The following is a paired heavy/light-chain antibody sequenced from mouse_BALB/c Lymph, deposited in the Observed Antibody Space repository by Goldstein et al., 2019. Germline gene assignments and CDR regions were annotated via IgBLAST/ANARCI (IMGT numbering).Light chain of an antibody. V-gene: IGLV1*01. J-gene: IGLJ1*01. CDR2: GTN. CDR1: TGAVTTSNY. CDR3: ALWYSNHWV. Sequence: QAVVTQESALTTSPGETVTLTCRSSTGAVTTSNYANWVQEKPDHLFTGLIGGTNNRAPGVPARFSGSLIGDKAALTITGAQTEDEAIYFCALWYSNHWVFGGGTKLTVL.
Heavy chain of an antibody. CDR3: ARTEFAY. CDR2: INPYNGAT. Sequence: EVQLQQSGPELVKPGASVKISCKASGYSFTGYYMHWVKQSHVKSLEWIGRINPYNGATSYNQNFKDKASLTVDKSSSTAYMELHSLTSEDSAVYYCARTEFAYWGQGTLVTVSA. CDR1: GYSFTGYY. J-gene: IGHJ3*01. V-gene: IGHV1-26*01.